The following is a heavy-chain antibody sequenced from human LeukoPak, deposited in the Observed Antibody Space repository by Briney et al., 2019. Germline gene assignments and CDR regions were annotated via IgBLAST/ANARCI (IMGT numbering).Heavy chain of an antibody. D-gene: IGHD3-10*01. CDR2: IYSGGST. V-gene: IGHV3-66*01. CDR1: GFTVSSNY. CDR3: ARDLLAYYYGSGSYY. J-gene: IGHJ4*02. Sequence: PGGSLRLSCAASGFTVSSNYMNWVRQAPGKGLEWVSIIYSGGSTYYADSVKGRFTISRDNAKNSLYLQMNSLRAEDTAVYYCARDLLAYYYGSGSYYWGQGTLVSVSS.